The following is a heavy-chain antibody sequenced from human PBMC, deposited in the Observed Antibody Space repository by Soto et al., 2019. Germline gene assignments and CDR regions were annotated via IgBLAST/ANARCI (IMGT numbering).Heavy chain of an antibody. D-gene: IGHD3-10*01. J-gene: IGHJ6*02. CDR3: ARSGANSYYYGMDV. CDR2: IYYSANT. V-gene: IGHV4-31*02. CDR1: GGSISSGGYY. Sequence: QVQLQESGPGLVKPSQTLSLTCSVSGGSISSGGYYWSWIRQPPGKGLEWIGYIYYSANTHYNPSLKGRASISADTSKNQFSLNLSSVTAADTAVYYCARSGANSYYYGMDVWGQGTTVTVSS.